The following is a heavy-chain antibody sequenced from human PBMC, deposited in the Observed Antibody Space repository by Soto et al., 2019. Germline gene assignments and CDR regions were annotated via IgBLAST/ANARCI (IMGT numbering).Heavy chain of an antibody. D-gene: IGHD2-2*01. V-gene: IGHV4-59*01. CDR2: VHYSGTT. J-gene: IGHJ3*02. CDR1: GGPISSYY. CDR3: IGTSRDFDI. Sequence: SETLSLTCTVSGGPISSYYWSWIRRPPEKGLEWIGYVHYSGTTNYNPSLQSRVTMSVDTSKNQFSLSLTSVTTVDTAVYYCIGTSRDFDIWGQGISVTVSS.